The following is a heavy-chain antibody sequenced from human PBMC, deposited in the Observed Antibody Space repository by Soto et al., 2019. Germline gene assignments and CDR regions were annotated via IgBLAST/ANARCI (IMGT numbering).Heavy chain of an antibody. V-gene: IGHV1-2*02. J-gene: IGHJ6*02. Sequence: SVKVSCKASGYTFIGYYMHWVRQAPGQGLEWMGWINPKTGGTNYAQKFQGRVTMTTDTSISTVYMELSRVRSEDTAVFYCEIDSSTTRYSTDPLGMCLRGQGSTVTVSS. D-gene: IGHD1-1*01. CDR2: INPKTGGT. CDR3: EIDSSTTRYSTDPLGMCL. CDR1: GYTFIGYY.